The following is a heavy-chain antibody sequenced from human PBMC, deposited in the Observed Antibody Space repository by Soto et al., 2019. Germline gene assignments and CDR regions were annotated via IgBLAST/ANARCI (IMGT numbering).Heavy chain of an antibody. Sequence: VPLQESGPELVKPSETLSLTCTVSGGSMSGYYWSWIRQPPGKGLEWIGYIYYSGNTHYNSSLKSRVTISVDTSKNQFSLKLSSVTAADTAIYYCARDAYSLGPWGQGTLVTVSS. CDR1: GGSMSGYY. CDR2: IYYSGNT. CDR3: ARDAYSLGP. V-gene: IGHV4-59*13. J-gene: IGHJ5*02. D-gene: IGHD2-21*01.